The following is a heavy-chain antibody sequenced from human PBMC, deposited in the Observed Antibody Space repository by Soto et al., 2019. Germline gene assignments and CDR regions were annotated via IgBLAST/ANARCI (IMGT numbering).Heavy chain of an antibody. CDR2: ISYSGSP. CDR3: ARGGRSSSKTVFDY. V-gene: IGHV4-59*01. CDR1: GGSISGYY. J-gene: IGHJ4*02. D-gene: IGHD6-6*01. Sequence: SETLSLTCTVSGGSISGYYWSWIRQPPGKGLEWIGYISYSGSPNYNPSLRSRVTISVDTSQNQFSLKLTSVTAAGTAVYYCARGGRSSSKTVFDYWGQGTLVTVSS.